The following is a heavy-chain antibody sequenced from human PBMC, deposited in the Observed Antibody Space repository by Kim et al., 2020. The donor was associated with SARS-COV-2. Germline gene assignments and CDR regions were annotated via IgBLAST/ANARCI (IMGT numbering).Heavy chain of an antibody. V-gene: IGHV3-74*01. Sequence: GGSLRLSCAASGFSFSNSWIHWVRQVPGKGLVWVSRINTDGTSTTYADYVKGRFTISRDNAKNTVSLQMNSLGAEDTAVYYCARHYYDGSTHYYYGMDVWGQGTTVTVSS. CDR3: ARHYYDGSTHYYYGMDV. D-gene: IGHD3-22*01. J-gene: IGHJ6*02. CDR2: INTDGTST. CDR1: GFSFSNSW.